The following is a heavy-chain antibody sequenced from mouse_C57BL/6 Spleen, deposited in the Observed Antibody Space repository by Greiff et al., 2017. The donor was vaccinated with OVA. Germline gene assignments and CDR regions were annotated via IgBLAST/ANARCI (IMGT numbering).Heavy chain of an antibody. J-gene: IGHJ4*01. V-gene: IGHV7-3*01. CDR1: GFTFTDYY. Sequence: EVKLVESGGGLVQPGGSLSLSCAASGFTFTDYYMSWVRQPPGKALEWLGFIRNKANGYTTEYSASVKGRFTISRDNSQSILYLQMNALRAEDSATYYCASPSSPYYYAMDYWGQGTSGTVSS. D-gene: IGHD1-1*01. CDR3: ASPSSPYYYAMDY. CDR2: IRNKANGYTT.